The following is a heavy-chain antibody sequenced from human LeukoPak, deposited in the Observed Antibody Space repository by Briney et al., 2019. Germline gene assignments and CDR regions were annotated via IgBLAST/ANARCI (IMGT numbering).Heavy chain of an antibody. CDR3: ARHGDYGDPFDY. V-gene: IGHV4-59*08. Sequence: SETLSLTCTVSGGSISSYYWSWIRQPPGKGLEWIGYIYYSGSTNYNPSLKSRVTISVDTSKNLFSLKLSSVTAADTAVYYCARHGDYGDPFDYWGQGTLVTVSS. CDR1: GGSISSYY. D-gene: IGHD4-17*01. J-gene: IGHJ4*02. CDR2: IYYSGST.